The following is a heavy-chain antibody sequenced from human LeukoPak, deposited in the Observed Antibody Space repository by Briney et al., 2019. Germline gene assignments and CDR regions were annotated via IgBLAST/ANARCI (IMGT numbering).Heavy chain of an antibody. V-gene: IGHV1-69*05. CDR1: GGTFSSYA. J-gene: IGHJ3*02. D-gene: IGHD6-6*01. CDR2: IIPIFGTA. CDR3: ASLYSSSSVLDAFDI. Sequence: ASVKVSCKASGGTFSSYAISWVRQAPGQGLEWMGGIIPIFGTANYAQKFQGRVTITTDESTSTAYMELSSLRSEDTAVYYCASLYSSSSVLDAFDIWGQGTMVTVSS.